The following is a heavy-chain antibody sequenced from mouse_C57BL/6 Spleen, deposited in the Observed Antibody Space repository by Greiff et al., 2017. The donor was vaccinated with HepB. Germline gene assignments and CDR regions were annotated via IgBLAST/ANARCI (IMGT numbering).Heavy chain of an antibody. J-gene: IGHJ4*01. CDR1: GYTFTDYN. CDR3: ARYGSSYYYAMDY. V-gene: IGHV1-22*01. CDR2: INPNNGGT. D-gene: IGHD1-1*01. Sequence: EVKLMESGPELVKPGASVKMSCKASGYTFTDYNMHWVKQSHGKSLEWIGYINPNNGGTSYNQKFKGKATLTVNKSSSTAYMELRSLTSEDSAVYYCARYGSSYYYAMDYWGQGTSVTVSS.